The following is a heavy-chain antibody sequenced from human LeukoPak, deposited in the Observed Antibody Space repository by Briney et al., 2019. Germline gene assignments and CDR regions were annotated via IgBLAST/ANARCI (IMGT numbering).Heavy chain of an antibody. CDR1: GYTFTSYG. CDR3: ARVGYGSGSYYQYYYYGMDV. Sequence: GASVKVSCKASGYTFTSYGISWVRQAPGQGLEWMGWISAYNDNTNYAQRLQGRVTMTTDTSTSTAYMELRSLRSDDTAVYYCARVGYGSGSYYQYYYYGMDVWGQGTTVTVSS. CDR2: ISAYNDNT. J-gene: IGHJ6*02. D-gene: IGHD3-10*01. V-gene: IGHV1-18*01.